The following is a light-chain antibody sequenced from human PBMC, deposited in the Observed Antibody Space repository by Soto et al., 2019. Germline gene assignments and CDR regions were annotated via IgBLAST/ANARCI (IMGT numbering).Light chain of an antibody. Sequence: EIVLTQSPGTLSLSPGERATLSCRAIQSFSSTYLAWYQQKPGQAPRLLVYGASKRATGIPDRFSGSGSETDFALTISSLQAEDVAVYYCQQYYSTPSITFGQGTRLEIK. J-gene: IGKJ5*01. CDR3: QQYYSTPSIT. CDR1: QSFSSTY. V-gene: IGKV3-20*01. CDR2: GAS.